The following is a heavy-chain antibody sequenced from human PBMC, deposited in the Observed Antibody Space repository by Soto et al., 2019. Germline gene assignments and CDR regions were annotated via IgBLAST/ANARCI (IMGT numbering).Heavy chain of an antibody. D-gene: IGHD3-10*01. J-gene: IGHJ4*02. CDR1: GFTFSSYG. CDR2: IWYDGSNK. Sequence: GGSLRLSCAASGFTFSSYGMHWVRQAPGKGLEWVAVIWYDGSNKYYADSVKGRFTISRDNSKNTVYLQMNSLRAEDTAVYYCRQSLRGLVYWGQGTLVTVSS. CDR3: RQSLRGLVY. V-gene: IGHV3-33*01.